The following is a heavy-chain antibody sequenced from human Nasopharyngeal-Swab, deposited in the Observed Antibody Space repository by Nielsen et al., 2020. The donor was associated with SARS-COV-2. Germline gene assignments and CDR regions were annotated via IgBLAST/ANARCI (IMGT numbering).Heavy chain of an antibody. D-gene: IGHD6-13*01. CDR3: ARVNIAAAGPYYYGMDV. J-gene: IGHJ6*02. CDR2: INWKGGST. Sequence: GGSLRLSCAASGFTFGDYGMSWVRQAPGKGLEWVSGINWKGGSTGYADSVKGRFTISRDNSKNTLYLQMNSLRAEDTAVYYCARVNIAAAGPYYYGMDVWGQGTTVTVSS. CDR1: GFTFGDYG. V-gene: IGHV3-20*04.